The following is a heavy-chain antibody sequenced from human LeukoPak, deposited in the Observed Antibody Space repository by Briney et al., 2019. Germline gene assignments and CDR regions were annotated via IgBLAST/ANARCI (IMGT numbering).Heavy chain of an antibody. J-gene: IGHJ4*02. CDR3: ARDSPGPRGYSYGYYFDY. Sequence: TAGSLRLSCAAFGFTFSTYSMNWVRQAPGKGLEWVSSVSRSSSYIYYAGSVKGRFTISRDNANNLLYLQMNSLRAEDTAVYYCARDSPGPRGYSYGYYFDYWGQGTLVTVSS. CDR1: GFTFSTYS. D-gene: IGHD5-18*01. V-gene: IGHV3-21*06. CDR2: VSRSSSYI.